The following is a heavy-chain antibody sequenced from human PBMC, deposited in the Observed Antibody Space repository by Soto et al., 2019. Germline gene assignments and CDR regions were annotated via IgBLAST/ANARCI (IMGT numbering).Heavy chain of an antibody. CDR1: GGSFSVYS. D-gene: IGHD3-10*01. J-gene: IGHJ5*02. V-gene: IGHV4-34*01. CDR3: ARSGGKAAKYNWFDP. CDR2: INHSAST. Sequence: ETLSLTFSVYGGSFSVYSWTWIRQPPGKGLEWIGDINHSASTNYNPSLKSRVIISVDMSKSQFSLKLSSVTAADTAVYYCARSGGKAAKYNWFDPWGQGTLVTVSS.